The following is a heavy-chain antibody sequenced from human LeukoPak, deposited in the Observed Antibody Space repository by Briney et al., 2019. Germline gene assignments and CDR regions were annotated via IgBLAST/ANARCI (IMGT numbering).Heavy chain of an antibody. J-gene: IGHJ5*02. CDR1: GFIFSSYW. V-gene: IGHV3-74*01. CDR2: INSEGKTT. Sequence: GGSLRLSCAASGFIFSSYWMHWIRQPPGKGLVWVARINSEGKTTTYADSVKGRFTISRDNAKNTLYLQMNSLRGEGTAVYYCARDLDGSGNYHWFDPWGQGTLVSVSS. CDR3: ARDLDGSGNYHWFDP. D-gene: IGHD3-10*01.